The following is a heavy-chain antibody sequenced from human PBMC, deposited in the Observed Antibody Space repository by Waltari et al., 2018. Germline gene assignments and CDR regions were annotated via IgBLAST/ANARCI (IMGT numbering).Heavy chain of an antibody. CDR2: IHPNGIEK. CDR3: TRGGFCSGGRCDSAAFDI. Sequence: EVQLVESGGDLVQPGGSLRLSCAASDFTFNPYWMHWVRQAPGKGLWVVAKIHPNGIEKYDVGSVKGRYSISRDNAKKSLYLQMDSLRADDTGFYYCTRGGFCSGGRCDSAAFDIWGQGTMVTVSS. V-gene: IGHV3-7*01. CDR1: DFTFNPYW. D-gene: IGHD2-15*01. J-gene: IGHJ3*02.